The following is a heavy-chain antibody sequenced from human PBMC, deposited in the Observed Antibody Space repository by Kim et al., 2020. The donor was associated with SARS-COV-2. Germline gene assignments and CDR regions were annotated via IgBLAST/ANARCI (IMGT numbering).Heavy chain of an antibody. CDR3: AKGYTYYYYYYMDV. Sequence: GGSLRLSCAASGFTFGDYAMHWVRQAPGKGLEWVSGISWNSGSIGYADSVKGRFTISRDNAKNSLYLQMNSLRAEDTALYYCAKGYTYYYYYYMDVWGKGTTVTVSS. CDR2: ISWNSGSI. J-gene: IGHJ6*03. D-gene: IGHD5-18*01. V-gene: IGHV3-9*01. CDR1: GFTFGDYA.